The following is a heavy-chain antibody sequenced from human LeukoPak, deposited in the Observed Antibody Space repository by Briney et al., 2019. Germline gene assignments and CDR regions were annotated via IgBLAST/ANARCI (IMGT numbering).Heavy chain of an antibody. J-gene: IGHJ4*02. V-gene: IGHV3-11*01. Sequence: GGSLRLSCAASGFTFSDYYMSWIRQAPGRGLEWVSYISSSGSTIYYADSVKGRFTISRDNAKNSLYQQMNSLRAEDTAVYYCAGECCSGGRGQGLDYWGQGTLVTVSS. CDR1: GFTFSDYY. CDR2: ISSSGSTI. D-gene: IGHD2-15*01. CDR3: AGECCSGGRGQGLDY.